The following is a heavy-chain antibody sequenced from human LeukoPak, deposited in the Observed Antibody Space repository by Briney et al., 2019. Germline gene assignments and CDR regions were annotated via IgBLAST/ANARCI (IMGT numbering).Heavy chain of an antibody. Sequence: PGGSLRLSCAASGFTFSSYAMSWVRQAPGKGLEWVSAISGSGGSTYYADSVKGRFTISRDNSKNTLYLQMNSLRAEDTAVYYCAKPNGGMVRGVIGTARFDPWGQGTLVTVSS. CDR3: AKPNGGMVRGVIGTARFDP. CDR2: ISGSGGST. J-gene: IGHJ5*02. CDR1: GFTFSSYA. V-gene: IGHV3-23*01. D-gene: IGHD3-10*01.